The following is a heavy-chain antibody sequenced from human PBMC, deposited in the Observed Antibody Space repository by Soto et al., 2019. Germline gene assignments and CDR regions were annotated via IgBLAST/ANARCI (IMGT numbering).Heavy chain of an antibody. CDR1: GGSISSGGYY. D-gene: IGHD3-3*01. V-gene: IGHV4-31*03. J-gene: IGHJ5*02. CDR3: ARARSYYDFWSGYLKGNWFDP. Sequence: PSETLSLTCTVSGGSISSGGYYWSWIRQHPGKGLEWIGYIYYSGSTYYNPSLKSRVTISVDTSKNQFSLKLSSVTAADTAVYYCARARSYYDFWSGYLKGNWFDPRGQGTLVTVSS. CDR2: IYYSGST.